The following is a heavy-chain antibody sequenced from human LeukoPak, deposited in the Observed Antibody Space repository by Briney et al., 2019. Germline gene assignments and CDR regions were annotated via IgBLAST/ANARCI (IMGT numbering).Heavy chain of an antibody. CDR1: GYTFTSYD. V-gene: IGHV1-8*01. CDR3: ARRHYDFWSGYRSGGYYYYMDV. CDR2: MNPNSGNT. J-gene: IGHJ6*03. D-gene: IGHD3-3*01. Sequence: ASVKASFKASGYTFTSYDINWVRQATGQGREWMGWMNPNSGNTGYAQKFQDRVATTRNTSISTAYMELSSMRSEDTAVYYCARRHYDFWSGYRSGGYYYYMDVWGKGTTVTVSS.